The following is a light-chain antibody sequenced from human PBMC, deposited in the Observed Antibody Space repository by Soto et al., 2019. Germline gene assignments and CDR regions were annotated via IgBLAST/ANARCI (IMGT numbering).Light chain of an antibody. Sequence: QSALTQPASVSGSPGQSITISCTGTSSDVGSYNLVSWYQQHPGKAPKPMIYEVSKRPSGVSNRFSGSKSGNTASLTISGLQAEDEADYYCCSYAGSSIFYVFGTGTKLTVL. CDR1: SSDVGSYNL. V-gene: IGLV2-23*02. CDR2: EVS. CDR3: CSYAGSSIFYV. J-gene: IGLJ1*01.